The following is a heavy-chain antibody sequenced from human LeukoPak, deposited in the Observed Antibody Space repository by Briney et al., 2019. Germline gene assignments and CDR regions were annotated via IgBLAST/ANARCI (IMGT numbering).Heavy chain of an antibody. J-gene: IGHJ3*02. Sequence: KPGGSLRLSCAASGFTFSRYAMNWVRQAPGKGLEWVSSVGNASPYIYYADSVKGRFTFSRGNAKNSLYLQMNSLRDEDTAVYYCARGDDSQQRNDALDIWGQGTMVTVSS. V-gene: IGHV3-21*01. CDR1: GFTFSRYA. CDR2: VGNASPYI. CDR3: ARGDDSQQRNDALDI. D-gene: IGHD3-16*01.